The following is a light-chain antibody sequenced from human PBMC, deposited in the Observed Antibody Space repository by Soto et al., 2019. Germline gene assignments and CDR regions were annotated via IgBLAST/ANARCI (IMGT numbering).Light chain of an antibody. V-gene: IGKV1-5*01. CDR2: DAS. CDR3: QQYINGWT. CDR1: QSIISL. J-gene: IGKJ1*01. Sequence: DIQMTQSPSSLSASVGDRVTITCRASQSIISLLAWYQQKPGKAPKLLIYDASSLEGGVPSRFSGSASETEFTLTISSLQPDDFATYYCQQYINGWTFGQGTKVDIK.